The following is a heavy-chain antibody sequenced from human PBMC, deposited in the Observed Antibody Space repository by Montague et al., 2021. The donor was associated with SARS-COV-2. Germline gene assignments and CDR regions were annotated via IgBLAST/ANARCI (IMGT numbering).Heavy chain of an antibody. D-gene: IGHD3-3*01. V-gene: IGHV4-31*03. J-gene: IGHJ4*02. CDR3: ARAPTIFGVVITNFDY. Sequence: TLSLTCTVSGGSISSGGYYWSWIRQHPGKGLEWIGYIYYSGSTYYNPSLKSRVTISVDTSKNQFSLKLSSVTAADTAVYHCARAPTIFGVVITNFDYWGQGTLVTVSP. CDR2: IYYSGST. CDR1: GGSISSGGYY.